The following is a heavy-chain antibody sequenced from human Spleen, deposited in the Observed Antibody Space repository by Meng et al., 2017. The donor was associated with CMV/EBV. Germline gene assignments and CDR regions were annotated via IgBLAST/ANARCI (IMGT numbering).Heavy chain of an antibody. CDR1: GFTFSNCA. CDR2: IYGGGTGT. Sequence: GGSLRLSCAASGFTFSNCAMSWVRQAPGKGLEWVSFIYGGGTGTYYADSVKGRFTISRDNSRNTLYLQMSSLRAEDTAVYYCAKESSGWRNFDYWGQGTLVTVSS. J-gene: IGHJ4*02. D-gene: IGHD6-19*01. V-gene: IGHV3-23*03. CDR3: AKESSGWRNFDY.